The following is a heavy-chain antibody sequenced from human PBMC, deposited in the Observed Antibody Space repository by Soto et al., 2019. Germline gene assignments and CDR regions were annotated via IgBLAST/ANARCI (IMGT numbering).Heavy chain of an antibody. D-gene: IGHD3-9*01. CDR2: IYWDDDK. CDR3: AHRLRNEYFYYYAMDV. J-gene: IGHJ6*02. V-gene: IGHV2-5*02. CDR1: GFSLSTSGVG. Sequence: QITLKESGPTLVKPTQTLTLTCTFSGFSLSTSGVGVGWIRQPPGKALEWLALIYWDDDKRYSPSLKSRLTITKDTSKNQVVLTMTNMESVDTATYFCAHRLRNEYFYYYAMDVWGQGTTVTVSS.